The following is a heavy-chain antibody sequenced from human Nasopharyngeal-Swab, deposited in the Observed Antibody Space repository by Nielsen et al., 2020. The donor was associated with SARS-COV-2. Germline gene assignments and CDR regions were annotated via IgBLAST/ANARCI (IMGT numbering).Heavy chain of an antibody. V-gene: IGHV4-39*01. CDR1: GGSISSSSYY. J-gene: IGHJ4*02. Sequence: SETLSLTCTVSGGSISSSSYYWGWIRQPPGKGLEWIGSIYYSGSTYYNPSLKSRVTISVDTSKNQFSLKLSSVTAADTAVYYCARLRRSSGSYYFDYWGQGTLVTVSS. CDR2: IYYSGST. CDR3: ARLRRSSGSYYFDY. D-gene: IGHD1-26*01.